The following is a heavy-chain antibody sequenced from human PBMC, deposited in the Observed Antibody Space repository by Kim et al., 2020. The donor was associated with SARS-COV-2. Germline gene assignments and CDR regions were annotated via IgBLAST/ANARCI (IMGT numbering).Heavy chain of an antibody. CDR3: AKGSGWHSS. J-gene: IGHJ5*02. CDR1: GASTTNSY. Sequence: SETLSLTCSVSGASTTNSYWTWVRQPPGKRLEWIGYTSHSGRSSYNPSLKSLVTMSVDTSKNQFSLKLSSVTTADTALYYCAKGSGWHSSWGQGILVTVSS. D-gene: IGHD6-19*01. V-gene: IGHV4-59*01. CDR2: TSHSGRS.